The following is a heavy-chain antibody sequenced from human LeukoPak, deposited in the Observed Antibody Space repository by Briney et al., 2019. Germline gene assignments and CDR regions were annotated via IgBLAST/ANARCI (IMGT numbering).Heavy chain of an antibody. Sequence: GGSLRLSCITSGLNFSVYYMTWIRQAPGNGLGAPGNGLEWLSHISKTGTSVYYADSVRGRFTISRDNAKNSLYLHMNNLRAEDTSVYYCVAGVALDYWGQGALVTVSS. D-gene: IGHD3-3*01. J-gene: IGHJ4*02. V-gene: IGHV3-11*04. CDR1: GLNFSVYY. CDR3: VAGVALDY. CDR2: ISKTGTSV.